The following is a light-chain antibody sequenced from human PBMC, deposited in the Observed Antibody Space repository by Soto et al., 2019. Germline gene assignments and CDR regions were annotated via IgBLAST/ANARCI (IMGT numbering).Light chain of an antibody. CDR2: RNN. V-gene: IGLV1-47*01. CDR3: APWDDSLSGVV. J-gene: IGLJ2*01. CDR1: GSNIGSNY. Sequence: QSVLTQPPSASGTPGQRVSISCSGSGSNIGSNYVYWYQQLPGTAPKLLIYRNNQRPSGVPDRFSGSKSGTSASLAISGLRSEDEADYYCAPWDDSLSGVVFGGGTKLTVL.